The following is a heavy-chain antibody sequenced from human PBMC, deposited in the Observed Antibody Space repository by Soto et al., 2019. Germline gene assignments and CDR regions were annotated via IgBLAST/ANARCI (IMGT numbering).Heavy chain of an antibody. Sequence: PGGSLRLSCAASGFTFSSYAMSWVRQAPGKGLEWVSPISCSGGSTYYADSVKGRFTISRDNSKNTLYLQMNSLRAEDTAVYYGAKPIAAAVNALDYWGKGTLVTVSS. J-gene: IGHJ4*02. V-gene: IGHV3-23*01. CDR1: GFTFSSYA. CDR3: AKPIAAAVNALDY. CDR2: ISCSGGST. D-gene: IGHD6-13*01.